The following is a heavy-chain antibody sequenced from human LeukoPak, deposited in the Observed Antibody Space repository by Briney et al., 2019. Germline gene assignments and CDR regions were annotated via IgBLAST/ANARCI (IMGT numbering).Heavy chain of an antibody. CDR2: ISYTGDT. CDR1: GASINSVGYY. J-gene: IGHJ4*02. V-gene: IGHV4-31*03. Sequence: PSQTLSLTCTVSGASINSVGYYWSWIRQLPGKGLEWIGFISYTGDTYYNPSLKSRVVISRDTSKNQFSLSLSSVTAADTAIFYCARGGYWGQGILVTVSS. CDR3: ARGGY.